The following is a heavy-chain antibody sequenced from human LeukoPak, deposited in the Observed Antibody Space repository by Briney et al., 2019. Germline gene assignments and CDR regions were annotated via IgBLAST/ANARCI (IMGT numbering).Heavy chain of an antibody. D-gene: IGHD1-26*01. J-gene: IGHJ6*02. CDR1: GVSISSYY. CDR2: IYTSGST. V-gene: IGHV4-4*07. CDR3: ARDGTKWGAYYGMDV. Sequence: SETLSLTCTVSGVSISSYYWSWLRQPAGKGLEWLGRIYTSGSTNYNPSLTSRVTMSVDTSKNQFSLKLSSVTAADTAVYYCARDGTKWGAYYGMDVWGQGTTVTVSS.